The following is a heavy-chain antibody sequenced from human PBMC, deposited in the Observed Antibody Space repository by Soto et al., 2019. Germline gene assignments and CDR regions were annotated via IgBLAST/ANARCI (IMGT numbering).Heavy chain of an antibody. J-gene: IGHJ5*02. CDR1: GFTFNLHY. Sequence: QVQLVQSGAEVTEPGASVKVSCKTFGFTFNLHYIHWVRQAPGQGLEWMGMVNAGDGSATYALEFRDKVSMTWDTSTSTIYLELNSLKSEDTAIYDCTRESDSLGSWGQGTMVSVS. V-gene: IGHV1-46*02. D-gene: IGHD2-15*01. CDR3: TRESDSLGS. CDR2: VNAGDGSA.